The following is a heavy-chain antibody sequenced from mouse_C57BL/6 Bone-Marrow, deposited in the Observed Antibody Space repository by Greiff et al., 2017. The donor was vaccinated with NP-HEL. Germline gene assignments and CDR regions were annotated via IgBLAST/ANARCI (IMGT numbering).Heavy chain of an antibody. J-gene: IGHJ1*03. CDR3: ARGGVLRFHWYFDV. Sequence: EVQLQQSGGGLVKPGGSLKLSCAASGFTFSSYAMSWVRQTPEKRLEWVATISDGGSYTYYPDNVKGRFTISRDNAKNNLYLQMSHLKSEDTAMYYCARGGVLRFHWYFDVWGTGTTVTVSS. CDR2: ISDGGSYT. V-gene: IGHV5-4*01. D-gene: IGHD1-1*01. CDR1: GFTFSSYA.